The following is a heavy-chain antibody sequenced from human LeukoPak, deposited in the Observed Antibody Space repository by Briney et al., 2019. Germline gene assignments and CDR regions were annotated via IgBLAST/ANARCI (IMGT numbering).Heavy chain of an antibody. CDR1: GGSISSYY. J-gene: IGHJ4*02. Sequence: TSETLSLTCTVSGGSISSYYWSWIRQPPGKGLEWIGYIYYSGSTYYNPSLKSRVTISVDTSKNQFSLKLTSVTAADTAVYYCARDNYGSGLFYFDYWGQGTLVTVSS. CDR2: IYYSGST. D-gene: IGHD3-10*01. V-gene: IGHV4-30-4*08. CDR3: ARDNYGSGLFYFDY.